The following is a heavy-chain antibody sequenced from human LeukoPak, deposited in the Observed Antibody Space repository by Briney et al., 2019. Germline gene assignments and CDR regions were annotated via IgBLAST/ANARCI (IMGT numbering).Heavy chain of an antibody. Sequence: SETLSLTCTVSGGSISNYYWAWIRQPPGKGLEWIGYIYDTGSTKYNPSLKSRLTISLHTSRNQFSLNLSSLTAADTAMYYCARVRNYPDAFDIWGQGRMVTVSS. CDR3: ARVRNYPDAFDI. D-gene: IGHD5-24*01. V-gene: IGHV4-59*01. CDR2: IYDTGST. CDR1: GGSISNYY. J-gene: IGHJ3*02.